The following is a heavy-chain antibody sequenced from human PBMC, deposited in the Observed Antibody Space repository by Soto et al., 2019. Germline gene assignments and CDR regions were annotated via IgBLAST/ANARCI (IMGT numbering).Heavy chain of an antibody. CDR3: AKDGNGFRGWYYFDY. V-gene: IGHV3-30*18. J-gene: IGHJ4*02. D-gene: IGHD6-19*01. CDR2: ISYDGSNK. Sequence: GGSLRLSCAASGFTFSSYGMHWVRQAPGKGLEWVAVISYDGSNKYYADSVKGRFTISRDNSKNTLYLQMNSLRAEDTAVYYCAKDGNGFRGWYYFDYWGQGTLVTVSS. CDR1: GFTFSSYG.